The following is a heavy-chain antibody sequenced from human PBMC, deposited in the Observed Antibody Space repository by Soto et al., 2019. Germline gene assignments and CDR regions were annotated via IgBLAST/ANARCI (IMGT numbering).Heavy chain of an antibody. CDR2: ISGSGGST. CDR1: GFTFSSYA. CDR3: AKVTDYDIVTGGIDY. D-gene: IGHD3-9*01. J-gene: IGHJ4*02. Sequence: GGSLRLSCAASGFTFSSYAMSWVRQAPGKGLEWVSAISGSGGSTYYADSVKGRFTISRDNSKNTLYLQMNSLRAEDTAVYYCAKVTDYDIVTGGIDYWGQGTLVTVSS. V-gene: IGHV3-23*01.